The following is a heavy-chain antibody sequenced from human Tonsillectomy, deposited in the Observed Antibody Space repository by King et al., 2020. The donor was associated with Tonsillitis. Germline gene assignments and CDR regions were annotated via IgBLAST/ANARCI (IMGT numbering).Heavy chain of an antibody. CDR2: IIPMLNMS. J-gene: IGHJ4*02. Sequence: QVQLVQSGAEVKKPGASMRVSCKASGGTFSSYAISWVRLAPGQGLEWMGRIIPMLNMSNYAQSFQGSVTITADKSTSTAYMELRSLKSEDTAMYYCARSWPDQYYFDYWGQGTLVTVSS. CDR3: ARSWPDQYYFDY. V-gene: IGHV1-69*04. CDR1: GGTFSSYA.